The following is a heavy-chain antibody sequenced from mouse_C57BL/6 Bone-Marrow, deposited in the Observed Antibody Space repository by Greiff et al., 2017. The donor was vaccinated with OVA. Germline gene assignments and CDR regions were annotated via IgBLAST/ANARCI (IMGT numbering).Heavy chain of an antibody. V-gene: IGHV1-69*01. CDR1: GYTFTSYW. D-gene: IGHD1-1*01. J-gene: IGHJ4*01. CDR3: AITTVVPNYYAMDY. CDR2: IDPSDSYT. Sequence: QVQLQQSGAELVMPGASVKLSCKASGYTFTSYWMHWVKQRPGQGREWIGEIDPSDSYTNYNQKFKGKSTLTVDKSSSTAYMQLSSLTSEDSAVYYCAITTVVPNYYAMDYWGQGTSVTVSS.